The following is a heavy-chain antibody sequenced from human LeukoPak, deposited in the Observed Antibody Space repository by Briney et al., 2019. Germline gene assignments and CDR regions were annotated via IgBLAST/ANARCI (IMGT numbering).Heavy chain of an antibody. Sequence: GGSLRLSCTVSGFTLSSYEMTWFRQAPGKGLEWVSSIGYGGGDSHYADSVKGRFTISRDNSKNTLYLQLSSLRADDTAVYYCTSNSGWYGISWGQGTLVTVSS. CDR2: IGYGGGDS. J-gene: IGHJ4*02. CDR3: TSNSGWYGIS. CDR1: GFTLSSYE. D-gene: IGHD6-19*01. V-gene: IGHV3-23*01.